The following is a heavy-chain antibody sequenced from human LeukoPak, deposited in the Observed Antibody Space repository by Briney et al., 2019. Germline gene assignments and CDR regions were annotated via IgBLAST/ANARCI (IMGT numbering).Heavy chain of an antibody. CDR1: GFFLNIHS. Sequence: PGGSLRLSCAASGFFLNIHSMNWVRQAPRKGLEWFYYSGSSGTTIYYADSVKGRFTISRDNSKNSLYLQMNSLRDEDTAVYYCARARITLVDFDCWGQGTLVTVSS. CDR2: SGSSGTTI. J-gene: IGHJ4*02. V-gene: IGHV3-48*02. D-gene: IGHD3-10*01. CDR3: ARARITLVDFDC.